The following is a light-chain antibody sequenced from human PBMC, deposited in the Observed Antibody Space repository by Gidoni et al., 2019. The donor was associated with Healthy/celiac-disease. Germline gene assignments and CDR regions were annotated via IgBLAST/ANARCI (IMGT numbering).Light chain of an antibody. CDR3: SSYTSSSTPYV. CDR1: SSDVGGYNY. CDR2: EVS. J-gene: IGLJ1*01. V-gene: IGLV2-14*01. Sequence: QSALTQPASVSGSPGQSIPISCTGTSSDVGGYNYVSCYQQHPGNAPKLMIYEVSNRPSGVSNRFSGSKSGNTASLTISGLQSADEADYYCSSYTSSSTPYVFGTGTKVTVL.